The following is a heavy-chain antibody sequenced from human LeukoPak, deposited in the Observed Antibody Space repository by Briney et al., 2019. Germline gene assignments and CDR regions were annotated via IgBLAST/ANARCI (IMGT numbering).Heavy chain of an antibody. CDR2: ISAYNGNT. Sequence: GASVKVSCKASGYTFNSYGISWVRQAPGQGLEWMGWISAYNGNTNFAQKFQGRVTLTTDTFTSTAYMELRSLRSDDTAVYYCARDRYCSTTSCEKLGWFDPWGQGSLVTVSS. V-gene: IGHV1-18*01. CDR1: GYTFNSYG. J-gene: IGHJ5*02. CDR3: ARDRYCSTTSCEKLGWFDP. D-gene: IGHD2-2*01.